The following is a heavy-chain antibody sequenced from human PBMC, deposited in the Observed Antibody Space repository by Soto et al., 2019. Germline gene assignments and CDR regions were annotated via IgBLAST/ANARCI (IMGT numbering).Heavy chain of an antibody. Sequence: GGSLRLSCAASGFAFGNFWMHWVRQAPGKGPEWVSRMTSDGRTIQYADSVKGRFTVSRDNAKSTMYLQMNSLRVEDTAVYYCARAEVDYWGPGTLVTVSS. V-gene: IGHV3-74*03. CDR2: MTSDGRTI. J-gene: IGHJ4*02. CDR3: ARAEVDY. CDR1: GFAFGNFW.